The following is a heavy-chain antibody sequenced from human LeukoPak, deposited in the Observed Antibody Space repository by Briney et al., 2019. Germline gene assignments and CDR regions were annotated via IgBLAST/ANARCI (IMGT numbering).Heavy chain of an antibody. CDR1: GFTFSSYN. D-gene: IGHD3-10*01. J-gene: IGHJ6*02. V-gene: IGHV3-21*01. CDR2: ISRSSIYI. Sequence: GGSLRLSCAASGFTFSSYNMNWVRQAPGKGLEWVSSISRSSIYIYYADSMKGRFTISRGNAENSLSLQMNSLRAEDTAVYYCARDSGDGSGTYYPYGMDVWGQGTTVTVSS. CDR3: ARDSGDGSGTYYPYGMDV.